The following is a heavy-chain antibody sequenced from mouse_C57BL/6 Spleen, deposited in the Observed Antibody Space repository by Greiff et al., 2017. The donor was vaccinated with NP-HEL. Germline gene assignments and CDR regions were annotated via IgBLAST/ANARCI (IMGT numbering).Heavy chain of an antibody. J-gene: IGHJ3*01. CDR1: GYTFTSYW. D-gene: IGHD1-1*01. V-gene: IGHV1-52*01. Sequence: QVHVKQPGAELVRPGSSVKLSCKASGYTFTSYWMHWVKQRPIQGLEWIGNIDPSDSETHYNQKFKDKATLTVDKSSSTAYMQLSSLTSEDSAVYYCAREDTREGFAYWGQGTLVTVSA. CDR3: AREDTREGFAY. CDR2: IDPSDSET.